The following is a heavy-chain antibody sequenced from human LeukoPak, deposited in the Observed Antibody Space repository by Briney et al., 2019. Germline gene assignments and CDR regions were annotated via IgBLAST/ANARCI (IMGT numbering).Heavy chain of an antibody. CDR1: GYTFRSYG. J-gene: IGHJ4*02. Sequence: GASVKVSCKASGYTFRSYGISWVRQAPGQGLEWMGWISAYNGNTNYAQKLQGRVTMTTDTSTSTAYMELRSLRSDDTAVYYCARSFIGGGFMYYFDYWGQGTLVTVSS. CDR3: ARSFIGGGFMYYFDY. D-gene: IGHD3-16*01. V-gene: IGHV1-18*01. CDR2: ISAYNGNT.